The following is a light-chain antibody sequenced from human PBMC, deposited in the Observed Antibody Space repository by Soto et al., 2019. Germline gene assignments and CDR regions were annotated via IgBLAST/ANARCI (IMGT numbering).Light chain of an antibody. J-gene: IGKJ2*01. CDR1: QSISSW. Sequence: DIQMTQSPSTLSASVGDRVTITCRASQSISSWLAWYQQKPGKAPKLLIYDASSLKSGVPSRFSGSGSGTEFTLTISSLQPDDFATYYCQQSGTFGQGTKLEIK. CDR3: QQSGT. V-gene: IGKV1-5*01. CDR2: DAS.